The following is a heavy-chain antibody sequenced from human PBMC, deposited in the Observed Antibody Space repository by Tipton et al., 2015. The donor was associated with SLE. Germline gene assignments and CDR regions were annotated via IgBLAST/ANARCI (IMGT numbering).Heavy chain of an antibody. V-gene: IGHV4-59*07. CDR2: IYYSGST. Sequence: TLSLTCTVSGGSISSYYWSWIRQPPGKGLEWIGYIYYSGSTNYSPSLKSRVTISVDTSKNQFSLKLSSVTAADTAVYYCARTLGYCSSTSCSKAFDIWGQGTMVTVSS. J-gene: IGHJ3*02. CDR3: ARTLGYCSSTSCSKAFDI. CDR1: GGSISSYY. D-gene: IGHD2-2*01.